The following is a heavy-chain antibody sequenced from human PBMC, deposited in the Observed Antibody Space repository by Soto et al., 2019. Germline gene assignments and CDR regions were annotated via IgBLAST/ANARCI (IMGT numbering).Heavy chain of an antibody. CDR2: INHSGST. V-gene: IGHV4-34*01. D-gene: IGHD3-3*01. J-gene: IGHJ6*02. CDR3: ARDQYDFRSGSYYYAMEV. CDR1: GGSFSGYY. Sequence: SETLSLTCAVYGGSFSGYYWSWIRQPPGKGLEWIGEINHSGSTNYNPSLKSQVTISVDTSRDQVSLRLRSVTRADTAVYYCARDQYDFRSGSYYYAMEVWGQGTKVTVSS.